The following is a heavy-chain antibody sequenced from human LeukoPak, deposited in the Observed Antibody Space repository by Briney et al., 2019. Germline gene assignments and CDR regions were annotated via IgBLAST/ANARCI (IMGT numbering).Heavy chain of an antibody. J-gene: IGHJ3*02. CDR1: GFTFSPYW. CDR3: ARLAPYYGTGII. CDR2: IKDDGSEE. D-gene: IGHD3-10*01. V-gene: IGHV3-7*01. Sequence: AEGSLRLSCAASGFTFSPYWMSWVRQAPGKGLEWVATIKDDGSEEYYVDSVEGRFTISRDNAKKSLYLQMGSLRAEDTAVYYCARLAPYYGTGIIWGQGTVVTVSS.